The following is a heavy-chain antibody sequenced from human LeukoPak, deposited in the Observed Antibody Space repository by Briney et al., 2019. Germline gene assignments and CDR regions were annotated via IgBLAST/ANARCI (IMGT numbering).Heavy chain of an antibody. D-gene: IGHD3-10*01. Sequence: SVKVYSKASGGTFSNYAISWVLQAPGQGLEWMGRIIPILGIANYAQKFQGRVTITADKSTSTAYMELSSLRSEDTAVYYCARGTMVRGVPRHYYYYGMDVWGQGTTVTVSS. CDR3: ARGTMVRGVPRHYYYYGMDV. CDR2: IIPILGIA. V-gene: IGHV1-69*04. J-gene: IGHJ6*02. CDR1: GGTFSNYA.